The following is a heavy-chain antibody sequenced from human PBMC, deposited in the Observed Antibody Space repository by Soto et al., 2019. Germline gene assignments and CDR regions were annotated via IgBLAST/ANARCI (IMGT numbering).Heavy chain of an antibody. CDR2: IWYDGSNK. CDR1: GFTFSSYG. V-gene: IGHV3-33*01. J-gene: IGHJ6*02. D-gene: IGHD6-19*01. CDR3: ARVAVAGSDYGMDV. Sequence: QVQLVESGGGVVQPGRSLRLSCAASGFTFSSYGMHWVRQAPGKGLEWVAVIWYDGSNKYYADSVKGRFTISRDNSKNTLYLQMNSLRAEDTAVYYCARVAVAGSDYGMDVWGQGTTVTVSS.